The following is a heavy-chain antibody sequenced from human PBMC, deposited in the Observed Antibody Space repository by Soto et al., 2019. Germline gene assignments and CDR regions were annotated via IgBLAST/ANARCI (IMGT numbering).Heavy chain of an antibody. CDR3: ARFKRYFTAPDWFDP. D-gene: IGHD3-9*01. CDR1: GYSFTSYW. Sequence: GESLKISCKGPGYSFTSYWIGWVRQMPGKGLEWMGIIYPGDSDTRYSPSFQGQVTISADKSISTAYLQWSSLKASDTAMYYCARFKRYFTAPDWFDPWGQGTLVTVSS. V-gene: IGHV5-51*01. CDR2: IYPGDSDT. J-gene: IGHJ5*02.